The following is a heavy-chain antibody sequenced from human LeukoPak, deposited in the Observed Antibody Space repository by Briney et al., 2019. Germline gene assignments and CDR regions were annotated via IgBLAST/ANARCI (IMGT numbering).Heavy chain of an antibody. CDR3: VKGGDGFNFGDH. Sequence: GRSLRLSCAASGFSFSNFGMHWVRQTPGKGLEWVALIWSDARKTHYADSVMGRFTISRDNSENMLYLQMNSLRVEDTAVYYCVKGGDGFNFGDHWGQGNRVTVSS. CDR1: GFSFSNFG. CDR2: IWSDARKT. D-gene: IGHD5-24*01. J-gene: IGHJ4*02. V-gene: IGHV3-33*06.